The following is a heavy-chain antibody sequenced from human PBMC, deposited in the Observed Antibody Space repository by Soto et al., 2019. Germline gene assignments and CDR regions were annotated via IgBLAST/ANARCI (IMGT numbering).Heavy chain of an antibody. CDR1: GGSIRRGGYY. CDR3: ASSIAARRGFDY. J-gene: IGHJ4*02. D-gene: IGHD6-6*01. Sequence: AXETLSLTGTVSGGSIRRGGYYWSWIRQHPGKGLEWIGYIYYSGSTYYNPSLKRRVTISVDTSKNQFSLRLSSVTAADTAVYYCASSIAARRGFDYWGQGTLVSVSS. V-gene: IGHV4-31*03. CDR2: IYYSGST.